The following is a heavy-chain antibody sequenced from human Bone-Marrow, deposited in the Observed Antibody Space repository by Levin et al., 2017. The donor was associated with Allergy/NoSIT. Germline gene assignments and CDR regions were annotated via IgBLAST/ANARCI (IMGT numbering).Heavy chain of an antibody. J-gene: IGHJ4*02. D-gene: IGHD6-19*01. CDR3: ARRAVAEEYYDY. CDR2: IYPGDSDT. CDR1: GYSFTNYW. Sequence: GESLKISCQGSGYSFTNYWIGWVRQMPGKDLEWMGIIYPGDSDTRYSPSFQGQVTISADKSINTAYLQWSSLKASDTAKYHCARRAVAEEYYDYWGQGTLVTVSS. V-gene: IGHV5-51*01.